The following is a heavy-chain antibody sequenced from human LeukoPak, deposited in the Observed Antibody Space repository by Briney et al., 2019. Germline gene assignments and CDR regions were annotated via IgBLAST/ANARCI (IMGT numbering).Heavy chain of an antibody. CDR2: IKPDGSEK. J-gene: IGHJ3*02. Sequence: PGGSLRLSCAASGFTFSSYAMSWVRQAPGKGLEWVANIKPDGSEKKYVDSATGRFTISRDNAKNSLYLQMNSLRAEHTAVYYCARSSSAAFDIWGQGAMVTVSS. D-gene: IGHD6-25*01. CDR1: GFTFSSYA. CDR3: ARSSSAAFDI. V-gene: IGHV3-7*01.